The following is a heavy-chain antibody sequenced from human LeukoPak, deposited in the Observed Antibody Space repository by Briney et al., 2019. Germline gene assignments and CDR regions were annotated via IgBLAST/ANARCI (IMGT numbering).Heavy chain of an antibody. CDR2: INHSGST. CDR1: GGSFSGYY. V-gene: IGHV4-34*01. CDR3: ARGLYGMDV. Sequence: SETLSLTCAVYGGSFSGYYWSWIRQPPGKGLEWIGEINHSGSTNYNPSLKSRVTISIDTSKNQFSLKLSSVTAADTAVYYCARGLYGMDVWGQGTTVTVSS. J-gene: IGHJ6*02.